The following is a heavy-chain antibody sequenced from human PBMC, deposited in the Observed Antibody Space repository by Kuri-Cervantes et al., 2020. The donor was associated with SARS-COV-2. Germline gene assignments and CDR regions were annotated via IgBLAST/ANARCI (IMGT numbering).Heavy chain of an antibody. CDR3: ARDWAYVDPGYFDY. Sequence: ASVKVSCKASGYTFTGYYMHWVRQAPGQGLEWMGWINPNSGGTNYAQKFQGRVTMTRDTSISTAYMELGRLRSDDTAVYYCARDWAYVDPGYFDYWGQGTLVTVSS. CDR1: GYTFTGYY. V-gene: IGHV1-2*02. J-gene: IGHJ4*02. CDR2: INPNSGGT. D-gene: IGHD3-10*01.